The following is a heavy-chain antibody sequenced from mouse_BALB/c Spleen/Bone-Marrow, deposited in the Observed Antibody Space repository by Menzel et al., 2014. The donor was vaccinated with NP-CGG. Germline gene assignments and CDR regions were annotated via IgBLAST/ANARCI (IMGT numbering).Heavy chain of an antibody. CDR1: GYAFTSYN. CDR2: IDPYNGGT. V-gene: IGHV1S135*01. Sequence: VESGASVKVSCKASGYAFTSYNMYWVKQSHGKSLEWIGHIDPYNGGTSYNQKFKGKATLTVDKSSSTAYMHLNSLTSEDSAVYYCAREDYGKGFAYWGQGTLVTVSA. D-gene: IGHD2-1*01. J-gene: IGHJ3*01. CDR3: AREDYGKGFAY.